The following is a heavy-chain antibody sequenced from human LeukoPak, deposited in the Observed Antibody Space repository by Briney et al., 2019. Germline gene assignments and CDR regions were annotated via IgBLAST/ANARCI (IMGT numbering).Heavy chain of an antibody. Sequence: PSETLSLTCTVSGGSISSYYWSWIRQPPGKGLEWIGYIYYSGSTNYNPSLKSRVTISVDTSKNQFSPKLSSVTAADTAVYYCARAPTKMAYFDYWGQGTLVTVSS. CDR2: IYYSGST. CDR1: GGSISSYY. V-gene: IGHV4-59*01. J-gene: IGHJ4*02. CDR3: ARAPTKMAYFDY. D-gene: IGHD5-24*01.